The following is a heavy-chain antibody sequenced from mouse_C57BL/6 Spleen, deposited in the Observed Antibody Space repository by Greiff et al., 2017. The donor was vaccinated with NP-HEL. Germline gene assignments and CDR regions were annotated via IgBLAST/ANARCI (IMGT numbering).Heavy chain of an antibody. V-gene: IGHV1-53*01. J-gene: IGHJ4*01. CDR1: GYTFTSYW. CDR3: ARYGLWNYYAMDY. Sequence: QVQLQQSGTELVKPGASVKLSCKASGYTFTSYWMHWVKQRPGQGLEWIGNINPSNGGTNYNEKFKSKATLTVDKSSSTAYMQLSSLTSEDSAVYYCARYGLWNYYAMDYWGQGTSVTVSS. D-gene: IGHD1-1*02. CDR2: INPSNGGT.